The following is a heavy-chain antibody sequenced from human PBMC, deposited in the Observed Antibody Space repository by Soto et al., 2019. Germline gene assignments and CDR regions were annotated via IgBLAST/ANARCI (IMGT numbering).Heavy chain of an antibody. CDR2: SNAGNGNT. J-gene: IGHJ6*02. CDR1: GYTFTSYA. CDR3: ARGGTTDYYGMDV. D-gene: IGHD1-7*01. V-gene: IGHV1-3*02. Sequence: RASVKVSCKASGYTFTSYAMHWVRQAPGQRLEWMGWSNAGNGNTKYSQEFQGRVTITRDTSASTAYMELSSLRSEDMAVYYCARGGTTDYYGMDVWGQGTTVTVSS.